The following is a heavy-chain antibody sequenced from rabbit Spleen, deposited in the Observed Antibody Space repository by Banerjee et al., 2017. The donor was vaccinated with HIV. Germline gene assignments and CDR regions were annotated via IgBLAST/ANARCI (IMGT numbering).Heavy chain of an antibody. CDR3: ARDGAGGSYFAL. Sequence: QLEESAGGLVQPGGSLKLSCKASGFTLSRYYMNWVRQASGKGLEWIGYIDPVFGITYYANWVNGRFSISRENAQNTVFLQMTSLTAADTATYFCARDGAGGSYFALWGPGTLVTVS. CDR1: GFTLSRYY. J-gene: IGHJ6*01. CDR2: IDPVFGIT. V-gene: IGHV1S7*01. D-gene: IGHD8-1*01.